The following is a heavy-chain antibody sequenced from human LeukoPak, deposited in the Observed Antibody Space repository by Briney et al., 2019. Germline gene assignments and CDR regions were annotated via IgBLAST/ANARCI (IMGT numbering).Heavy chain of an antibody. Sequence: TGGSLRLSCAASGFTFSSYWMSWVRQAPGKGLEWVANIKQDGSEKYYVDSVKGRLTISRDNAKNSLYLQMNSLRAEDTAVYYCARVRDRGSGLFDPWGQGTLVTVSS. CDR1: GFTFSSYW. J-gene: IGHJ5*02. CDR3: ARVRDRGSGLFDP. D-gene: IGHD1-26*01. CDR2: IKQDGSEK. V-gene: IGHV3-7*01.